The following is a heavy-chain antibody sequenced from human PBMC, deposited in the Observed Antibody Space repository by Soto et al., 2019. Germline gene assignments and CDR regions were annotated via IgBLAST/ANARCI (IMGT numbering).Heavy chain of an antibody. D-gene: IGHD2-15*01. J-gene: IGHJ4*02. V-gene: IGHV4-59*01. CDR1: GGSISNYY. Sequence: PSETLSLTCTVSGGSISNYYWSWIRQPPGKGLEWIGYIYYSGITNYNPSLKSRVTISLDTSKSQLSLKMSSVTAADTAVYYWARGLTVAGSALFDYWGQGTLDTVSS. CDR3: ARGLTVAGSALFDY. CDR2: IYYSGIT.